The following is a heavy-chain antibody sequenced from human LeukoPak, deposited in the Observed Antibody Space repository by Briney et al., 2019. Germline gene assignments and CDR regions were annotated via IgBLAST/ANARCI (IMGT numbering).Heavy chain of an antibody. CDR3: AKDQSGFVDY. J-gene: IGHJ4*02. V-gene: IGHV3-30*18. D-gene: IGHD2-15*01. Sequence: AGGSLRLSCAASGFTFSSYGMHWVRQAPGKGLEWVAVISYDGSNKYYADSVKGRFTISRDNSKNTLYLQMNSLRAEDTAVYYCAKDQSGFVDYWGQGTLVTVSS. CDR2: ISYDGSNK. CDR1: GFTFSSYG.